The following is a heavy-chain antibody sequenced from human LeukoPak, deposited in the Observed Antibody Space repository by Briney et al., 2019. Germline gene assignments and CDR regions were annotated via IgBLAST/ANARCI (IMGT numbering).Heavy chain of an antibody. D-gene: IGHD6-13*01. CDR1: GFTVSSNY. Sequence: GGSLRLSCAASGFTVSSNYMSWVRQAPGKGLEWVSVIYSGGSTYYADSVKGRFTISRDNSKDTLYLQMNSLRAEDTAVYYCAANSSSWYFYYWGQGTLVIVSS. CDR2: IYSGGST. CDR3: AANSSSWYFYY. J-gene: IGHJ4*02. V-gene: IGHV3-66*01.